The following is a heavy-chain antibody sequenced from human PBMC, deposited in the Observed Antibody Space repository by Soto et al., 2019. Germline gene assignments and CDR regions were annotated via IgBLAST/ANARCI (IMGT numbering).Heavy chain of an antibody. D-gene: IGHD3-10*01. CDR1: GFTFSSHA. J-gene: IGHJ4*02. CDR3: ARAYGSGTYYYLDY. Sequence: GGSLRLSCAASGFTFSSHAMSWVRQAPGKGLEWVSTISGSGVTTYFTDSVKGRFAISRDNSKNTLYLQMNSLRAEDTAVYYCARAYGSGTYYYLDYWGPGTLVTVSS. V-gene: IGHV3-23*01. CDR2: ISGSGVTT.